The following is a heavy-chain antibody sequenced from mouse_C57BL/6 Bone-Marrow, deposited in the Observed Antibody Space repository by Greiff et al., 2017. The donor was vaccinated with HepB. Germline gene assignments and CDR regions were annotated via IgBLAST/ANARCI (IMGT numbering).Heavy chain of an antibody. CDR3: ARPDYSKGGFAY. J-gene: IGHJ3*01. D-gene: IGHD2-5*01. V-gene: IGHV5-15*01. CDR2: ISNLAYSI. Sequence: EVMLVESGGGLVQPGGSLKLSCAASGFTFSDYGMAWVRQAPRKGPEWVAFISNLAYSIYYADTVTGRFTISRENAKNTLYLEMSSLRSEDTAMYYCARPDYSKGGFAYWGQGTLVTVSA. CDR1: GFTFSDYG.